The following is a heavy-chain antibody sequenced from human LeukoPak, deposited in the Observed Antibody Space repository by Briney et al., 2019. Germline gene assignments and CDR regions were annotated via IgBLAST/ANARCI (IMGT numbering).Heavy chain of an antibody. CDR2: ISGSGGST. V-gene: IGHV3-23*01. CDR1: GFTFNTYA. D-gene: IGHD6-13*01. J-gene: IGHJ4*02. Sequence: GGSLRLSCAASGFTFNTYAMAWVRQAPGKGPEWVSSISGSGGSTNYADSVKGRFFISRDKSGNTLFLQMSSLRAEDTAVYYCAKASSSWYSEIDYWGQGTQVTVSS. CDR3: AKASSSWYSEIDY.